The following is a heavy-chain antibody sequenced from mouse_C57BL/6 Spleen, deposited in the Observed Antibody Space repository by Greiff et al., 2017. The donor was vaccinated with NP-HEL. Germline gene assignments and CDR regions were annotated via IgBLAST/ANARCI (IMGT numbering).Heavy chain of an antibody. CDR2: IRNKANGYTT. CDR1: GFTFTDYY. Sequence: EVMLVESGGGLVQPGGSLSLSCAASGFTFTDYYMSWVRQPPGKALEWLGFIRNKANGYTTEYSASVKGRFTISRDNSQSILYLQMNALRAEDSATYYGARSGFITTVVAFDYWGQGTTLTVSS. CDR3: ARSGFITTVVAFDY. D-gene: IGHD1-1*01. V-gene: IGHV7-3*01. J-gene: IGHJ2*01.